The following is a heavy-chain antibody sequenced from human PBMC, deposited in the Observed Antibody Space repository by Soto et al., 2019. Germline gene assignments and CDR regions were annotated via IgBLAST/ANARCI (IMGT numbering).Heavy chain of an antibody. J-gene: IGHJ4*02. CDR3: ARDGGLGSELSPSDY. CDR2: INPNSGGT. Sequence: GASVKVSCKASGYTFTGYYMHWVRPAPGQGLEWMGWINPNSGGTNYAQKFQGRVTMTRDTSISTAYMELSRLRSDDTAVYYCARDGGLGSELSPSDYWGQGTLVTVSS. V-gene: IGHV1-2*02. CDR1: GYTFTGYY. D-gene: IGHD3-16*02.